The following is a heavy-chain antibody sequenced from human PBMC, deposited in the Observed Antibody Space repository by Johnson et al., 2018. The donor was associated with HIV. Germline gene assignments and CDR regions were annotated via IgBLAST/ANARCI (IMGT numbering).Heavy chain of an antibody. CDR2: IKSKTDGGTT. D-gene: IGHD3-10*02. V-gene: IGHV3-15*01. CDR1: GFTFSNAW. CDR3: TRAYRLSGGDDAFDI. Sequence: VQLVESGGGVVQPGRSLRLSCAASGFTFSNAWMSWVRQAPGKGLEWVGRIKSKTDGGTTDHAAPVKGRFSISRDDSKNTLYMEVNSLKTEDTAVYYCTRAYRLSGGDDAFDIWGQGTVVTVSS. J-gene: IGHJ3*02.